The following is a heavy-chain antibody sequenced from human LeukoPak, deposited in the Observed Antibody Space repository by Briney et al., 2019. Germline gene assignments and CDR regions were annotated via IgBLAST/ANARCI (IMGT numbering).Heavy chain of an antibody. CDR2: IYYSGST. CDR1: GGSISSGDYY. CDR3: ARTNTYYGDPARHRGSDAFDI. V-gene: IGHV4-39*01. Sequence: SETLSLTCTVSGGSISSGDYYWSWIRQPPGKGLEWIGSIYYSGSTYYNPSLKSRVTISVDTSKNQFSLKLSSVTAADTAVYYCARTNTYYGDPARHRGSDAFDIWGQGTMVTVSS. J-gene: IGHJ3*02. D-gene: IGHD4-17*01.